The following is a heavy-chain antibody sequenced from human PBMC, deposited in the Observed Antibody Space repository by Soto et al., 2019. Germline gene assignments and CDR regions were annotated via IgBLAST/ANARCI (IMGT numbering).Heavy chain of an antibody. CDR1: GFTVGHFA. J-gene: IGHJ4*02. Sequence: EVLLLESGGGLVQPGGSPRLSFAASGFTVGHFAMTWVRQAPGKGLEWVSPISGGDGSTYYADSVKGRFTISRDNSKNTLYLQMNSLRADDTAVYYCAKNYHYGSGSSLYYFDYWGQGTLVTVSS. CDR2: ISGGDGST. V-gene: IGHV3-23*01. CDR3: AKNYHYGSGSSLYYFDY. D-gene: IGHD3-10*01.